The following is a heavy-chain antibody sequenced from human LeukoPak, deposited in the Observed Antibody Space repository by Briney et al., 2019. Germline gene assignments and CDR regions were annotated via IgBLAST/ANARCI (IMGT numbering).Heavy chain of an antibody. CDR1: EYTFTSYY. J-gene: IGHJ4*02. V-gene: IGHV1-46*01. Sequence: ASVKVSCKASEYTFTSYYMHWVRQAPGQGLEWMGIINPSGGTTSYAQKFQGRVTMTRDTSTSTVYMELSSLRSEDTAVYYCASGPSTQDIDYWGQGTLVTVSS. CDR3: ASGPSTQDIDY. D-gene: IGHD3/OR15-3a*01. CDR2: INPSGGTT.